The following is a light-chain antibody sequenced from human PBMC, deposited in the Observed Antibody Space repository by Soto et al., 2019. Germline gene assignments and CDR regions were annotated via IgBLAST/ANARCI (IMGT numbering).Light chain of an antibody. Sequence: DIQLTQSPSFLSASVGDRVTITCRASQGISNYLAWYQQKLGKAPNLLIHAASNLQLEVPSRFSGSGSGTEFTLTISSLQPEDFATYYCQQLNSYPITFGQGTRLEIK. J-gene: IGKJ5*01. CDR3: QQLNSYPIT. CDR2: AAS. CDR1: QGISNY. V-gene: IGKV1-9*01.